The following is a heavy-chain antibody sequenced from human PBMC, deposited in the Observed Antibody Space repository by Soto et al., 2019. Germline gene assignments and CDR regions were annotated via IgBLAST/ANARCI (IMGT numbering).Heavy chain of an antibody. CDR2: ISWNSGNI. CDR3: AKGRGYTYNGGSALDS. J-gene: IGHJ4*02. Sequence: PGGSLRLSCAASGFTFDDYAVHWVRQAPGKGLEWVSGISWNSGNIDYADSVEGRFTISRDNAKNSLFLQMNSLRLEDTAFYYCAKGRGYTYNGGSALDSWGRGTLVTVSS. V-gene: IGHV3-9*01. CDR1: GFTFDDYA. D-gene: IGHD5-18*01.